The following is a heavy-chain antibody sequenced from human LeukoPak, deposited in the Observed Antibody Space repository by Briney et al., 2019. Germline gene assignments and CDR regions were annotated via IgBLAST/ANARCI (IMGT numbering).Heavy chain of an antibody. Sequence: GGSLRLSCAASGFTFSSYWMHWVRQAPGKGLVWVSRINSDGSSTSYADSVKGRFTISRDNAKNSLYLQMNSLRAEDTAVYYCARDLSIGFWSGYSHYYYYYGMDVWGQGTTVTVSS. CDR1: GFTFSSYW. J-gene: IGHJ6*02. CDR3: ARDLSIGFWSGYSHYYYYYGMDV. CDR2: INSDGSST. D-gene: IGHD3-3*01. V-gene: IGHV3-74*01.